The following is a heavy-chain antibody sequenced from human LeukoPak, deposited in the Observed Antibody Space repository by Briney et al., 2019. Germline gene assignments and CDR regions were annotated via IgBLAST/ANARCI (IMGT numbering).Heavy chain of an antibody. CDR2: ISYDGSNK. V-gene: IGHV3-30*03. J-gene: IGHJ6*02. CDR1: GFTFSSYG. D-gene: IGHD2-15*01. CDR3: ASCIYYYYGMDV. Sequence: GGSLRLSCAASGFTFSSYGMHWVRQAPGKGLEWVAVISYDGSNKYYADSVKGRFTISRDNSKNTLYLQMNSLRAEDTAVYYCASCIYYYYGMDVWGQGTTVTVSS.